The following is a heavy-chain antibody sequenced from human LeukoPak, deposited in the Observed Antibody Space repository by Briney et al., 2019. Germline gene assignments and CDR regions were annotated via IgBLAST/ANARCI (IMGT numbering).Heavy chain of an antibody. CDR2: IKSKTDGGTT. Sequence: GGSLRLSCAASGFTFSNAWMSWVRQAPGKGLEWVGRIKSKTDGGTTDYAAPVKGRFTISRDDSKNTLYLQMNSLKTEDTAVYYCTTRGYNWNDDYFDYWGQGTLVTVSS. J-gene: IGHJ4*02. CDR3: TTRGYNWNDDYFDY. CDR1: GFTFSNAW. V-gene: IGHV3-15*01. D-gene: IGHD1-1*01.